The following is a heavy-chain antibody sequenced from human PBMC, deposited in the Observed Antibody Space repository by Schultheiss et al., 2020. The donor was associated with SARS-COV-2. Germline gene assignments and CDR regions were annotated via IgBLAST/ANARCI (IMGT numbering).Heavy chain of an antibody. V-gene: IGHV4-59*01. Sequence: SQTLSLTCTVSGGSISSYYWSWIRQPPGKGLEWIGNIYYSGSTYYNPSLKSRVTISVDTSKKQFSLRLSSVTAADTAVYYCARVERSCSTSCQRWFDPWGQGTLVTVSS. D-gene: IGHD2-2*01. CDR3: ARVERSCSTSCQRWFDP. J-gene: IGHJ5*02. CDR1: GGSISSYY. CDR2: IYYSGST.